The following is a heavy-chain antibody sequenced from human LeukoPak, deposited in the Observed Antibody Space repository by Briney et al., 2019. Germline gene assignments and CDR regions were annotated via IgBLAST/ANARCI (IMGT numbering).Heavy chain of an antibody. J-gene: IGHJ4*02. Sequence: GGSLRLSCAASGFTFSSYEMNWVRQAPGKGLEWVSYISSSGSTIYYADSVKGRFTISRDNAKNSLYLQMNSLRAEDTAVYYCARHDDFWSGYSSFDYWGQGTLVTVSS. CDR2: ISSSGSTI. CDR3: ARHDDFWSGYSSFDY. CDR1: GFTFSSYE. D-gene: IGHD3-3*01. V-gene: IGHV3-48*03.